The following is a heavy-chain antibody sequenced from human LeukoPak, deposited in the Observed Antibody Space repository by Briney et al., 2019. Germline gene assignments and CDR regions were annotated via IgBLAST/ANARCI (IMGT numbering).Heavy chain of an antibody. CDR2: INHSGST. D-gene: IGHD3-22*01. V-gene: IGHV4-34*01. CDR1: GGSFSGYY. J-gene: IGHJ4*02. Sequence: SETLSLTCAVYGGSFSGYYWSWIRQPPGKGLERIGKINHSGSTNYNPSLKSRVTISVDTSKNQFSLKLSSVTAADTAVYYCARGPNYYDSSGYYYVFDYWGQGTLVTVSS. CDR3: ARGPNYYDSSGYYYVFDY.